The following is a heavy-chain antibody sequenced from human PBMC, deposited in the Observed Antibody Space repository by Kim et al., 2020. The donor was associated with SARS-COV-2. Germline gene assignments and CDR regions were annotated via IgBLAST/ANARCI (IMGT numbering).Heavy chain of an antibody. CDR3: ARTRGGGYYYGMDV. J-gene: IGHJ6*02. V-gene: IGHV3-30*07. D-gene: IGHD3-16*01. Sequence: AEPGKGRFTISRENSKTTLYLQMNGRGAEDTAVYYCARTRGGGYYYGMDVWGQGTTVTVSS.